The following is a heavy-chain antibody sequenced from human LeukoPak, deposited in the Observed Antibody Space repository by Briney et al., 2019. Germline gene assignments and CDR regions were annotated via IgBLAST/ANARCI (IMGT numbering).Heavy chain of an antibody. CDR1: GFTFSNYA. CDR2: ISASGRNR. CDR3: AKDLAEMATIIDY. Sequence: GGSLRLSCAASGFTFSNYAMTWVRQAPGKGLELVSVISASGRNRDYADSVKGRFTISRDNAENTLSLLMNSLRAEDTAIYYCAKDLAEMATIIDYWGQGTLVTVSS. V-gene: IGHV3-23*01. J-gene: IGHJ4*02. D-gene: IGHD5-24*01.